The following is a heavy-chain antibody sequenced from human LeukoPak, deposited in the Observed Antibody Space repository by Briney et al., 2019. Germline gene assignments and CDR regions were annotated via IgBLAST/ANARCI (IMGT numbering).Heavy chain of an antibody. CDR2: ISSDGSNA. CDR1: GFTFSSYP. V-gene: IGHV3-30*14. CDR3: ARYSNDAFDI. Sequence: PGGSLRLSCAASGFTFSSYPIHWVRQAPGKGLEWVAVISSDGSNAYYADSVKGRFTISRDNSKNTLYLQMNSLRAEDTAVYYCARYSNDAFDIWGQGTMVTVSP. J-gene: IGHJ3*02. D-gene: IGHD5-18*01.